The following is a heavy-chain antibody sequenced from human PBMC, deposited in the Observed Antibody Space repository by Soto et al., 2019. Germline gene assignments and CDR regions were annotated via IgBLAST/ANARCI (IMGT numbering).Heavy chain of an antibody. CDR2: ISAYNGNT. CDR1: GYTFTSYG. V-gene: IGHV1-18*01. D-gene: IGHD4-17*01. CDR3: ARDRRLNTTVTTLGRDIGMDV. Sequence: QVQLVQSGAEVKKPGASVKVSCKASGYTFTSYGISWVRQAPGQGLEWMGWISAYNGNTNYAQKLQGRVTMTTDTSTSTAYMELRSLRSDDTAVYYCARDRRLNTTVTTLGRDIGMDVWGQGTTVTVSS. J-gene: IGHJ6*02.